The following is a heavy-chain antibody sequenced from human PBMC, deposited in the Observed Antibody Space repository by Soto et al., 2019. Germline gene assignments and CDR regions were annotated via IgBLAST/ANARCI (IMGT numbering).Heavy chain of an antibody. V-gene: IGHV3-30*18. D-gene: IGHD6-13*01. Sequence: QVQLVESGGGVVQPGRSLRLSCAAYGFTFSSYGMHWVRQAPGKGLEWVAVISYDGSNKYYADSVKGRFTISRDNSKNTLYLQMNSLRAEDTAVYYCAKLSDSSSWYGFDYWGQGTLVTVSS. CDR3: AKLSDSSSWYGFDY. CDR1: GFTFSSYG. J-gene: IGHJ4*02. CDR2: ISYDGSNK.